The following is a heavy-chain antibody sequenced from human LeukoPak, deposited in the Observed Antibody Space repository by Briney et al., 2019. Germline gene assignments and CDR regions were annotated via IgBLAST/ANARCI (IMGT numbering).Heavy chain of an antibody. Sequence: PSETLSLTCTVSGGSISSYYWSWIRQPPGKGLEWIGYIYYSGSTNYNPSLKSRVTISVDTSKNQFSLKLSSVTAADTAVYYCARDRWDYYYYYGMDVWGQGTTVTVSS. V-gene: IGHV4-59*01. D-gene: IGHD5-24*01. CDR2: IYYSGST. CDR3: ARDRWDYYYYYGMDV. J-gene: IGHJ6*02. CDR1: GGSISSYY.